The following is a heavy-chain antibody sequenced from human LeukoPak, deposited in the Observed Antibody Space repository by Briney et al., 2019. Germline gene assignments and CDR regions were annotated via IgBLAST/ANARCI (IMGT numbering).Heavy chain of an antibody. CDR2: INPSGGST. V-gene: IGHV1-46*01. Sequence: ASVKVSCKASGYTFTSYYMHWVRQAPGQGLEWMGIINPSGGSTSYAQKFQGRVTMTRDMSTSTVYMELSSLRSDDTAVYYCAREYYGSGIDYWGQGTLVTVSS. CDR1: GYTFTSYY. J-gene: IGHJ4*02. D-gene: IGHD3-10*01. CDR3: AREYYGSGIDY.